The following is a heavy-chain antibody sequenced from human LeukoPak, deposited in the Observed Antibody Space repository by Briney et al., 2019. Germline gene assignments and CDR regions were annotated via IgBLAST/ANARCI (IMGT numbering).Heavy chain of an antibody. CDR1: GYTFTSYG. D-gene: IGHD3-10*01. V-gene: IGHV1-18*01. CDR3: ARDYQEGYYGSGRSYYYYYMDV. CDR2: ISAYNGNT. Sequence: GASVKVSCNASGYTFTSYGISWVRQAPGQRLEWMGWISAYNGNTNYAQKLQGRVTMTTDTSTSTAYKELRSLRSDDTAVYYCARDYQEGYYGSGRSYYYYYMDVWGKGTTVTISS. J-gene: IGHJ6*03.